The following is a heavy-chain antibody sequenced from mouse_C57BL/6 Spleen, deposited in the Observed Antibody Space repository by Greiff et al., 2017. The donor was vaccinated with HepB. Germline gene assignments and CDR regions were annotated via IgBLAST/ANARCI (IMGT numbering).Heavy chain of an antibody. J-gene: IGHJ2*01. CDR2: ISGGGGNT. CDR1: GFTFSSYT. Sequence: EVKVVESGGGLVKPGGSLKLSCAASGFTFSSYTMSWVRQTPEKRLEWVATISGGGGNTYYPDSVKGRFTISRDNAKNTLYLQMSSLRSEDTALYYCARHVELGRTPSYFDYWGQGTTLTVSS. D-gene: IGHD4-1*01. CDR3: ARHVELGRTPSYFDY. V-gene: IGHV5-9*01.